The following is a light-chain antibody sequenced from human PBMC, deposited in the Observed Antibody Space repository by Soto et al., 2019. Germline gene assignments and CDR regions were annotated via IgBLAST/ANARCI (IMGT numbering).Light chain of an antibody. CDR3: RQSNIFPLT. Sequence: DIQMTQSPSSVSASVGDRVTITCRASQDISTYLAWYQQKPGKAPRLLIFAASSLQSGVPFRFSGSGSGTDFTLTISSLQPEDFAIYYCRQSNIFPLTFGGGTRVEIK. J-gene: IGKJ4*01. V-gene: IGKV1-12*01. CDR2: AAS. CDR1: QDISTY.